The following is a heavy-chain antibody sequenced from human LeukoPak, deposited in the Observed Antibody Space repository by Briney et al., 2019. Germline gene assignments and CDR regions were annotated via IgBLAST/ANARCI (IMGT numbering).Heavy chain of an antibody. D-gene: IGHD6-19*01. CDR2: IYSGGST. Sequence: GGSLRLSCAASGFTVSSNYMSWVRQAPGKGLEWVSVIYSGGSTYYADSVKGRFTISRDNAKNSLYLQMNSLRAEDTAVYYCARVCVAGTFYFDYWGQGTLVTVSS. J-gene: IGHJ4*02. CDR1: GFTVSSNY. V-gene: IGHV3-53*01. CDR3: ARVCVAGTFYFDY.